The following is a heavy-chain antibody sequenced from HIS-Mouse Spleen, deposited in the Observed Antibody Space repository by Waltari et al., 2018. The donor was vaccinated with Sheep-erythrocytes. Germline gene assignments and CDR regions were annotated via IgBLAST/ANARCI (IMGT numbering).Heavy chain of an antibody. D-gene: IGHD6-19*01. CDR1: GFTFDDYA. J-gene: IGHJ4*02. CDR2: ISWDGGST. CDR3: ARDPYEVGWYDY. Sequence: EVQLVESGGVVVQPGGSLRLSCAASGFTFDDYAMHWVRQAPGKGLDWVSLISWDGGSTYYADSVKGRFTISRDNSKNSLYLQMNSLRAEDTALYYCARDPYEVGWYDYWGQGTLVTVSS. V-gene: IGHV3-43D*03.